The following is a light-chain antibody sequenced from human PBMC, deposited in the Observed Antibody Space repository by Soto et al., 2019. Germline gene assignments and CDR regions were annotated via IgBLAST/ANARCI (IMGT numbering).Light chain of an antibody. CDR1: SSDVGGYNH. J-gene: IGLJ1*01. CDR2: EVS. V-gene: IGLV2-14*01. CDR3: ISYTSSNTYV. Sequence: QPVLTQPASVSGSPGQSITISCSGTSSDVGGYNHVSWYQQHPGKAPKVMIYEVSNRPSGASNRFSGSKSGNTASLTISGLRAEDEADYYCISYTSSNTYVFGTGTKVTVL.